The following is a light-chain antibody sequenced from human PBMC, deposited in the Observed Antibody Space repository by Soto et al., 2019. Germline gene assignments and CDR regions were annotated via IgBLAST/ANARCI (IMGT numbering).Light chain of an antibody. CDR2: LGS. CDR1: QSLPHSNGYNY. J-gene: IGKJ2*02. CDR3: MQALQTPPCT. Sequence: DIVLTQSPLSLPVTPGEPASISCRSSQSLPHSNGYNYLSWYLQKPGQSPQLLIYLGSNRASGVPDRFSGSESGTDFTLKISRVKAEDVGTYYCMQALQTPPCTFGQGSKLEIK. V-gene: IGKV2-28*01.